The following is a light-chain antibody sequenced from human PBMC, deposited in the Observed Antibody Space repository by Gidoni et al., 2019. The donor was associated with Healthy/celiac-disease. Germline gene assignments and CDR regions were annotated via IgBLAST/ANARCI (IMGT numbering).Light chain of an antibody. CDR2: GAS. J-gene: IGKJ2*01. CDR3: QHQGS. Sequence: ELVLTQSPGTLSLSPGERATLSCRASQSVSSSYLAWYQPKPGQAPRLLLYGASSRATGIPDRFSGSGSGTDFTLTISRLEPEDFAVYYCQHQGSFXQXTKLXIK. CDR1: QSVSSSY. V-gene: IGKV3-20*01.